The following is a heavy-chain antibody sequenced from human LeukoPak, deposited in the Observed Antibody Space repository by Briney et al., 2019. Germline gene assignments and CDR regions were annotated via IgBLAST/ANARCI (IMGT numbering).Heavy chain of an antibody. V-gene: IGHV4-59*12. D-gene: IGHD2-2*02. Sequence: SETLSLTCSVSGGSFSGCYWNWFRQAPGKGLEWIGYIHHSGVSSYNPSLKSRVTMSADRSQNQFSLSLTSVTGADAAVYYCAREYCTSSRCYKEGFDYWGQGTLVIVSS. CDR3: AREYCTSSRCYKEGFDY. J-gene: IGHJ4*02. CDR1: GGSFSGCY. CDR2: IHHSGVS.